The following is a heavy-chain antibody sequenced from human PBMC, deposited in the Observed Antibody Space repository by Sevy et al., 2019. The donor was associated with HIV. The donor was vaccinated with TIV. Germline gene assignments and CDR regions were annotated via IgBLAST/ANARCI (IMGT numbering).Heavy chain of an antibody. J-gene: IGHJ2*01. CDR2: IYYSGST. D-gene: IGHD3-3*01. V-gene: IGHV4-39*01. CDR1: GGSISSSSYY. CDR3: AKNFGFLEWSQAIWYFDL. Sequence: SETLSLTCTVSGGSISSSSYYWGWIRQPPGEGLEWIGSIYYSGSTYYNPSLKSRVTISVDTSKNQFSLKLSSVTAADTAVYYCAKNFGFLEWSQAIWYFDLWGRGTLVAVSS.